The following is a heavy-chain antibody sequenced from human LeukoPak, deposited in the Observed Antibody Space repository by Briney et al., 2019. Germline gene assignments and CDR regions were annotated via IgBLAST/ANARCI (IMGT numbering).Heavy chain of an antibody. CDR2: ISAYNGNT. V-gene: IGHV1-18*01. D-gene: IGHD2-15*01. CDR3: ARDSRSVVVVAKPPNWFDP. CDR1: GYTFTSYG. J-gene: IGHJ5*02. Sequence: ASVKVSCKASGYTFTSYGISWVRQAPGLGLEWMGWISAYNGNTNYAQKLQGRVTMTTDTSTSTAYMELRSLRSDDTAVYYCARDSRSVVVVAKPPNWFDPWGQGTLVTVSS.